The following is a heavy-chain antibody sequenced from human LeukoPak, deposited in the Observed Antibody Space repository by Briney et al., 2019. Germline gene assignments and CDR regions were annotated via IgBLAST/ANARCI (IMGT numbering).Heavy chain of an antibody. Sequence: PSETLSLTCTVPGGSISSYYWSCIPQPPGQGREGSGYIYYGGSTTYNPSLKSRVTISLDTSKKQLSLKMSSVTAGDTAVYYCARTESSSWYRTFDYWGQGTLVTVSS. D-gene: IGHD6-13*01. J-gene: IGHJ4*02. V-gene: IGHV4-59*08. CDR1: GGSISSYY. CDR3: ARTESSSWYRTFDY. CDR2: IYYGGST.